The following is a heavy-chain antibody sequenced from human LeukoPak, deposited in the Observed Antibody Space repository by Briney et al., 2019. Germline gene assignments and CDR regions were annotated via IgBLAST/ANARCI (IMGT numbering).Heavy chain of an antibody. Sequence: GGSLRLSCAASGFTFRSYSMNWVRQAPGKGLEWVSLIGSSSSYIYYADSVKGRFTISRDNSKNTLYLQMNSLRAEDTAVYYCARLSHFDWLLGHSGHLDYWGQGTLVTVSS. V-gene: IGHV3-21*04. CDR2: IGSSSSYI. CDR1: GFTFRSYS. J-gene: IGHJ4*02. D-gene: IGHD3-9*01. CDR3: ARLSHFDWLLGHSGHLDY.